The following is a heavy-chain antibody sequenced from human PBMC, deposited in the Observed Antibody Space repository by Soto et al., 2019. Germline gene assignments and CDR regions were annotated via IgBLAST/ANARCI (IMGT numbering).Heavy chain of an antibody. D-gene: IGHD6-13*01. CDR1: GYTLTELS. CDR3: TRDVVIAAAANDAFDI. Sequence: ASVKVSCKVSGYTLTELSMHWVRQAPGKGLEWMGGIDPEDGKTIYAQKFQGRVTMTGNTSTNTAYMELSSLRSEDTAVYYCTRDVVIAAAANDAFDIRGQGTLVTVSS. CDR2: IDPEDGKT. V-gene: IGHV1-24*01. J-gene: IGHJ3*02.